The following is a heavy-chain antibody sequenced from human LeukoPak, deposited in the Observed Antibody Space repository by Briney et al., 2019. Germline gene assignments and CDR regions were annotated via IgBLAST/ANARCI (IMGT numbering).Heavy chain of an antibody. CDR3: ARENPVDCSSSSCYFDY. V-gene: IGHV1-69*01. D-gene: IGHD2-2*01. J-gene: IGHJ4*02. Sequence: RSSVKVSCKASGGTFSSYAISWVRQARGQGLEWMGGIIPIFGTANYAQKFQGRVTITADESTSTAYMELSSLRSEDTAVYYCARENPVDCSSSSCYFDYWGQGTLVTVSS. CDR2: IIPIFGTA. CDR1: GGTFSSYA.